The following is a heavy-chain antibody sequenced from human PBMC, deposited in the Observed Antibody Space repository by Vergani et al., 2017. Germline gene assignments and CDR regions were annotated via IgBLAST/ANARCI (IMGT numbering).Heavy chain of an antibody. V-gene: IGHV1-24*01. CDR1: GYTLTELS. Sequence: QVQLVQSGAEVQKPGASVKVSCKVSGYTLTELSMHWVRQAPGKGLEWMGGFDPEDGETIYAQKFQGRVTMTTDTSTSTAYMELRSLRSDDTAVYYCARDLPYYYGSGSYYNVPLDYYYYGMDVWGQGTTVTVSS. J-gene: IGHJ6*02. CDR3: ARDLPYYYGSGSYYNVPLDYYYYGMDV. CDR2: FDPEDGET. D-gene: IGHD3-10*01.